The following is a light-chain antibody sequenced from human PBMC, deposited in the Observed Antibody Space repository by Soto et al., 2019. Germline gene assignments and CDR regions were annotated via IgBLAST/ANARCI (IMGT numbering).Light chain of an antibody. CDR2: ATS. J-gene: IGKJ1*01. V-gene: IGKV3-20*01. Sequence: EIVLTQSPGTLSLSPGQRATLSCRASQSISSNFLAWYQQKPGQAPRLLIYATSSRATGIPGRFSGSGSGTDFTLTISRLEPEDFAVYYCQQYSSSGTFGQGTKVDIK. CDR3: QQYSSSGT. CDR1: QSISSNF.